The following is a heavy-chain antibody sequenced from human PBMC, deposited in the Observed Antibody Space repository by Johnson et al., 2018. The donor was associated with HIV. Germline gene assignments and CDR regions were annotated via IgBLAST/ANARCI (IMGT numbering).Heavy chain of an antibody. CDR2: ISYDGSNK. CDR1: GFTFSSYA. Sequence: QVQLVESGGGVVQPGRSLRLSCAASGFTFSSYAMHWVRQAPGKGLEWVAVISYDGSNKYYADSVKGRFTISRDNSKNTLYLQMNSLRAEDTAVYYCATVHSSSDAFDIWGQGTLVTVSS. J-gene: IGHJ3*02. CDR3: ATVHSSSDAFDI. V-gene: IGHV3-30*04. D-gene: IGHD6-6*01.